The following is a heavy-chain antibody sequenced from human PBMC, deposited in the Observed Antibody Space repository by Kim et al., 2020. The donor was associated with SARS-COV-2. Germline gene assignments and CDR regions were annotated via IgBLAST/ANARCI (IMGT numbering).Heavy chain of an antibody. D-gene: IGHD2-2*01. Sequence: GESLKISCKGSGYSFTSYWISWVRQMPGKGLEWMGRIDPSDSYTNYSPSFQGHVTISADKSISTAYLQWSSLKASDTAMYYCARYQGKGRRYYYYYYGMDVWGQGTTVTVSS. CDR3: ARYQGKGRRYYYYYYGMDV. CDR1: GYSFTSYW. J-gene: IGHJ6*02. CDR2: IDPSDSYT. V-gene: IGHV5-10-1*01.